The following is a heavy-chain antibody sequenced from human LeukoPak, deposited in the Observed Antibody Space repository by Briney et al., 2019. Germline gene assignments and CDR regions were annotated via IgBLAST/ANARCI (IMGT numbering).Heavy chain of an antibody. CDR2: IYHSGST. V-gene: IGHV4-38-2*02. D-gene: IGHD3-10*01. CDR3: ARRSDRSGSPLRN. J-gene: IGHJ4*02. CDR1: GYSISSGYY. Sequence: SETLSLTCTVSGYSISSGYYWGWIRQPPGKGLEWIGSIYHSGSTYYNPSLKSRVTISADTSKNQFSLKLRSVTAADTAVYYCARRSDRSGSPLRNWGQGTLVTVSS.